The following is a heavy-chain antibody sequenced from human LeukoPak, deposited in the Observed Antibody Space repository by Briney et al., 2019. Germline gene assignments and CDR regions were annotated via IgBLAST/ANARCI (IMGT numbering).Heavy chain of an antibody. CDR3: ARAKRYYYEN. CDR1: GGSISSYY. J-gene: IGHJ4*02. V-gene: IGHV4-59*01. Sequence: SETLSLTCTVSGGSISSYYWSWIRQPPGKGLEWIGYIYYSGSTNYNPSLKGRVTISVDTSKNQFSLKLSSVTAADTAVYYCARAKRYYYENWGQGTLVTVSS. CDR2: IYYSGST. D-gene: IGHD2-15*01.